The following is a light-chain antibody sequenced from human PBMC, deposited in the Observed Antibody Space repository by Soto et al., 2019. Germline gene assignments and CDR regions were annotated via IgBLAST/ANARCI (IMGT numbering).Light chain of an antibody. V-gene: IGKV3-15*01. CDR2: GAS. CDR1: QSVSSSY. CDR3: QEYNNWHPIT. J-gene: IGKJ4*01. Sequence: EIVLTQSPGILSLSPGERATLSCSASQSVSSSYLAWYQQKPGQAPRLLIYGASTRATGIPARFSGSGSGTEFTLTITSLQSEDFAVYYCQEYNNWHPITFGGGTKVDIK.